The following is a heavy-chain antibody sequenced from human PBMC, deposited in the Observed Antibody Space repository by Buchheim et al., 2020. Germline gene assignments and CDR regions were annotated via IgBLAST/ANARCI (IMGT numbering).Heavy chain of an antibody. J-gene: IGHJ6*02. D-gene: IGHD6-19*01. CDR1: GFTFGRYW. Sequence: EVQLVEAGGGLVQPGGSLRLSCVASGFTFGRYWMHWVRHTPGEGLVWVSRISGDGSTTAYADSVKGRFTSSRDNAKNTLYLQMNSLRVEDTAVYYCARFATITVAGTYYSSAMDVWGRGTT. CDR3: ARFATITVAGTYYSSAMDV. CDR2: ISGDGSTT. V-gene: IGHV3-74*01.